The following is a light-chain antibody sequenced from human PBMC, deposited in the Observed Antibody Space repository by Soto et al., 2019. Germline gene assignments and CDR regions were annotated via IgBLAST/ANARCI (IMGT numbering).Light chain of an antibody. Sequence: QSALTQPPSASGAPGQRVTFSCSGSKSDIGSNYVFWYQQLPGMAPKLLIYRNSQRPSGVPDRFSGSKSGTSASLAISGLRSEDEADYCCTSWHESLNGHVFGTGTKV. CDR3: TSWHESLNGHV. J-gene: IGLJ1*01. CDR1: KSDIGSNY. V-gene: IGLV1-47*01. CDR2: RNS.